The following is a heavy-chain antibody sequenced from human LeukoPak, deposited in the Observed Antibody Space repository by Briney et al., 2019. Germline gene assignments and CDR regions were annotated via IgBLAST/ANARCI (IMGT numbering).Heavy chain of an antibody. J-gene: IGHJ4*02. Sequence: GGSLRLSCAASGFTFSSYAMHWVRQAPGKGLEWVAVISYDGSNKYYADSVKGRFTISRDNSKNTLYLQMNSLRAEDTAVYYCARGTADHYYFDYWGQGTLVTVSS. V-gene: IGHV3-30-3*01. CDR2: ISYDGSNK. CDR3: ARGTADHYYFDY. CDR1: GFTFSSYA. D-gene: IGHD2-2*01.